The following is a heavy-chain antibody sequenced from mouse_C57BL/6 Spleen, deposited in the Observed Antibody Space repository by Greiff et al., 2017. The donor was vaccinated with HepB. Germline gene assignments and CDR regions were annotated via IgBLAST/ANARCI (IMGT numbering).Heavy chain of an antibody. CDR3: AREEDTTVEGYFDV. V-gene: IGHV1-81*01. D-gene: IGHD1-1*01. CDR2: IYPRSGNT. Sequence: QVQLQQSGAELARPGASVKLSCKASGYTFTSYGISWVKQRTGQGLEWIGEIYPRSGNTYYNEKFKGKATLTADKSSSTAYMELRSLTSEDSAVYFCAREEDTTVEGYFDVWGTGTTVTVSS. CDR1: GYTFTSYG. J-gene: IGHJ1*03.